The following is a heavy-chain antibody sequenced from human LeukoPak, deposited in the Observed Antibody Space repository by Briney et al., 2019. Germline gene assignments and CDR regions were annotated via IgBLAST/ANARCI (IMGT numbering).Heavy chain of an antibody. Sequence: GGTLRLSCAASGVTFTNYERIWVRQAPGKGLEWVAYISSSGSARYYADSVKGRFTISRDNAKKSLYLQMNSLRAEDTAVYYCARQVHSAWRYFFDYWGQGTLVPVSS. CDR1: GVTFTNYE. D-gene: IGHD1-26*01. V-gene: IGHV3-48*03. CDR3: ARQVHSAWRYFFDY. J-gene: IGHJ4*02. CDR2: ISSSGSAR.